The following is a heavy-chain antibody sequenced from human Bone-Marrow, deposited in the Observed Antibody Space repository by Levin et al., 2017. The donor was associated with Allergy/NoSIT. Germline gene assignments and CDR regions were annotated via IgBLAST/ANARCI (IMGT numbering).Heavy chain of an antibody. J-gene: IGHJ6*02. V-gene: IGHV4-4*02. CDR1: GDSINSNTW. Sequence: PSQTLSLTCTVSGDSINSNTWWTWVRQPPGKGLEWIGEISHSGTTNYNPSLKSRVTISMDKSKNQFSLRLKSVTAADTALFYCTGGIQRRLYGLDVWGRGTTVTVSS. CDR2: ISHSGTT. CDR3: TGGIQRRLYGLDV.